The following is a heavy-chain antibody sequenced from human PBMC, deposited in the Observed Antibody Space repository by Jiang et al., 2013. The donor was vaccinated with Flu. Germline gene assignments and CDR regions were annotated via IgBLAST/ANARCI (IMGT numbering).Heavy chain of an antibody. CDR1: GGSISSSSYY. CDR3: ARHRRYYDSSGYYFDY. CDR2: IYYSGST. V-gene: IGHV4-39*01. D-gene: IGHD3-22*01. Sequence: GSGLVKPSETLSLTCTVSGGSISSSSYYWGWIRQPPGKGLEWIGSIYYSGSTYYNPSLKSRVTISVDTSKNQFSLKLSSVTAADTAVYYCARHRRYYDSSGYYFDYWGQGTLVTVSS. J-gene: IGHJ4*02.